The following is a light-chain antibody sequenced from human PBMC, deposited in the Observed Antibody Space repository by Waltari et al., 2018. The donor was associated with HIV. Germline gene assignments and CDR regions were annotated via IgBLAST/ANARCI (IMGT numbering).Light chain of an antibody. J-gene: IGKJ1*01. CDR2: AAS. V-gene: IGKV1-9*01. CDR1: QDIRNY. Sequence: DIQLTQPPSFLSASAGDRVTITCRASQDIRNYLAWYQQKLGKAPKLLIYAASSLQSGVPSRFSGSGSGTQFTLTINSLQPEDFATYHCQQLNEYPWTFGQGTQVEIK. CDR3: QQLNEYPWT.